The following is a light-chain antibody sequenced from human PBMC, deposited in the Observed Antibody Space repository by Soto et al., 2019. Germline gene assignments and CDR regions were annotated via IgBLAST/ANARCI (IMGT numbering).Light chain of an antibody. J-gene: IGLJ1*01. CDR1: SSNIAFNP. Sequence: QSVLTQPPSASGTPFQRFTISCSWISSNIAFNPVNWYQHLPGTATKVLVYENNRLPSGVPDRFSGSKSGTSASLAISGIQSEDEPEYLCDTWDNIMKGFVLGNGTXVNVL. CDR3: DTWDNIMKGFV. CDR2: ENN. V-gene: IGLV1-44*01.